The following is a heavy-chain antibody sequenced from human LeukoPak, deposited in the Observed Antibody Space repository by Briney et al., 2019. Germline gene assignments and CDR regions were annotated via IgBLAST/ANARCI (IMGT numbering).Heavy chain of an antibody. CDR3: AKDRISGDPKFFDL. V-gene: IGHV3-23*01. CDR2: ISDGGT. Sequence: GGSLRLSWAASGFTFSTYAMSWVRQAPGKGLEWVSAISDGGTYYADSVKGRFTISRDSSKNTLYLQMNSLRAEDTALYYCAKDRISGDPKFFDLWGRGTLVTVSS. J-gene: IGHJ2*01. D-gene: IGHD3-3*01. CDR1: GFTFSTYA.